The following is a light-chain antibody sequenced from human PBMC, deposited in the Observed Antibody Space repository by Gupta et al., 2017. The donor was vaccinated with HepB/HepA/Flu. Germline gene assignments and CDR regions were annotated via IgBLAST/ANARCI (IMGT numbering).Light chain of an antibody. Sequence: DIVLTQSPGTLLLSPGERATLSCRASQRVHTAHSAWSQQRPGQAPRLLIYATSSSATGIPDRFSGSGSGTDFTLTINRLEPEHSAMYYCQHYDNAYSFGQGTKLEIK. V-gene: IGKV3-20*01. J-gene: IGKJ2*03. CDR3: QHYDNAYS. CDR2: ATS. CDR1: QRVHTAH.